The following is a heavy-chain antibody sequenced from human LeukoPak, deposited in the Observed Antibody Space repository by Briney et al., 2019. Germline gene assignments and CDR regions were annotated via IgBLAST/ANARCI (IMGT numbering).Heavy chain of an antibody. D-gene: IGHD4-23*01. CDR2: IWFDGGKI. CDR3: AKSLAYGGNSRDAFDI. J-gene: IGHJ3*02. CDR1: GFPFSSYV. V-gene: IGHV3-33*06. Sequence: QSGGSLRLSCAASGFPFSSYVMHWLRQTPGKGLEWVAVIWFDGGKIYYADSVKGRFTISRDNSKNTLYLQMNSLRAEDTAVYYCAKSLAYGGNSRDAFDIWGQGTTVTVSS.